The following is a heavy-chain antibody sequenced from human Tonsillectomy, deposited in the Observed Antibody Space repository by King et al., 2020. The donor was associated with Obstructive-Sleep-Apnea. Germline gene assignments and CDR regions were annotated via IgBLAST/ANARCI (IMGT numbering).Heavy chain of an antibody. D-gene: IGHD1-26*01. CDR2: ISYDGSNK. CDR3: ARGNGIVGARSLDY. CDR1: GFTFSYYA. Sequence: QLVQSGGGVVQPGRSLRLSCAASGFTFSYYAMHWVRQAPGKGLEWVAVISYDGSNKYYADSVKGRFTISRDNSKNTLSLQMNSLRAEDTAVYYCARGNGIVGARSLDYWGQGTLVTVSS. J-gene: IGHJ4*02. V-gene: IGHV3-30*04.